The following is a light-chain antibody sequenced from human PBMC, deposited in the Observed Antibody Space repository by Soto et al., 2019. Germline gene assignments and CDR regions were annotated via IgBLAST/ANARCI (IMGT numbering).Light chain of an antibody. CDR3: TSYTRTSTYV. Sequence: QSALTQPASVSGPPGQSITISCTGTSSDVGGYNYVSWYQQHPGKAPKLMIYEVSNRPSGVSNRFSGSKSGNTASLTISGLKAEDEADYYCTSYTRTSTYVFGTGTKVTXL. CDR2: EVS. V-gene: IGLV2-14*01. CDR1: SSDVGGYNY. J-gene: IGLJ1*01.